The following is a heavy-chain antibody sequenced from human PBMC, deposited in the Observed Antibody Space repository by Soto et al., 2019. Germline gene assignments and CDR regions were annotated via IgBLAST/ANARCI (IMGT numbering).Heavy chain of an antibody. CDR1: GFNFGTHG. V-gene: IGHV3-23*01. Sequence: EVEVLESGGGVVQPGGSLSLSCTASGFNFGTHGMNWFRQAPGKGLEWVSSVSDTGAEIEYADSVKGRFTVYRDNSQNMVYLQMSDLRLEDTAMYYCAALLFAGGQGTLVTVSS. CDR3: AALLFA. D-gene: IGHD3-10*01. CDR2: VSDTGAEI. J-gene: IGHJ4*02.